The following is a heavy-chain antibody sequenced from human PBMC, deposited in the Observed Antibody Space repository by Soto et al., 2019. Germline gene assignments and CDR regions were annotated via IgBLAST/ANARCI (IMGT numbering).Heavy chain of an antibody. Sequence: GGSLRLSCAASGFTFSSYSMNWVRQAPGKGLEWVSSISSSSSYIYYADSVKGRLTISRDNAKNSLYLQMNSLRAEDTAVYYCARVSIAVAGDDAFDIWGQGTMVTVSS. V-gene: IGHV3-21*01. CDR3: ARVSIAVAGDDAFDI. CDR2: ISSSSSYI. D-gene: IGHD6-19*01. J-gene: IGHJ3*02. CDR1: GFTFSSYS.